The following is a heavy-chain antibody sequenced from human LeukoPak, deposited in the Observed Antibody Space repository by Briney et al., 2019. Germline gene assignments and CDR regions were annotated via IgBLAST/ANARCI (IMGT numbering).Heavy chain of an antibody. CDR3: ARDQGSYYGVDV. J-gene: IGHJ6*02. Sequence: SETLSLTCTVSGGSISTYYWSWIRQPAGKGLEWIGRMYTSGTTKYNPSLKSRVTMSVDTSNHQFSLKVSSVTAADTAVYYCARDQGSYYGVDVWGQGTTVTVSS. V-gene: IGHV4-4*07. CDR2: MYTSGTT. CDR1: GGSISTYY.